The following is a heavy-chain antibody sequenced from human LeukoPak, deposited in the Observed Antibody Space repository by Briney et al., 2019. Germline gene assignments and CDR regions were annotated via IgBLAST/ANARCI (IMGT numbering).Heavy chain of an antibody. J-gene: IGHJ4*02. V-gene: IGHV3-53*01. D-gene: IGHD3-22*01. CDR3: ASSLRPYYDSSGYYSHFDY. CDR1: GFTVSSNY. Sequence: PGGSLRLSCAASGFTVSSNYMSWVRQAPGKGLEWVSVIYSGGSTYYADSVKGRFTISRDNSKNTLYLQMNSLRAEDTAVYYCASSLRPYYDSSGYYSHFDYWGQGTLVTVSS. CDR2: IYSGGST.